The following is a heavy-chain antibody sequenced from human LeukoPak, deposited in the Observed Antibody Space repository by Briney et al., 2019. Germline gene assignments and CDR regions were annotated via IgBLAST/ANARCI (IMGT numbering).Heavy chain of an antibody. Sequence: GGSLRLSCAASGFTFDDYAMHWVRQAPGKGLEWVSGITWNSGSIGYADSVKGRFTISRDNAKNSLYLQMNSLRVEDTAVYYCARETPRRGETRDGYRWGQGTVVTVSS. D-gene: IGHD5-24*01. CDR1: GFTFDDYA. CDR2: ITWNSGSI. CDR3: ARETPRRGETRDGYR. J-gene: IGHJ4*02. V-gene: IGHV3-9*01.